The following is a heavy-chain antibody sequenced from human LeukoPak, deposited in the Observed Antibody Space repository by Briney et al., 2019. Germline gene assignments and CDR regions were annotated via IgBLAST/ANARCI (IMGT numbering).Heavy chain of an antibody. V-gene: IGHV3-48*01. CDR1: GFTFSSYS. CDR2: ISSSSSTI. D-gene: IGHD2-21*01. Sequence: GSLRLSCAASGFTFSSYSMNWVRQAPGKGLEWISYISSSSSTIYYADSVKGRFTISRDNAKNSLYLQMNSLRAEDTALYYCARDIWTLDYWGQGTLVTVSS. J-gene: IGHJ4*02. CDR3: ARDIWTLDY.